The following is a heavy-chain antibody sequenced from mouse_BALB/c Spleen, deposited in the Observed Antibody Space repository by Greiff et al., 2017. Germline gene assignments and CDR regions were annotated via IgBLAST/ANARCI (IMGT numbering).Heavy chain of an antibody. CDR3: ARDGSSYGWYFDV. Sequence: QVQLQQSGAELVRPGTSVTVSCKASGYAFTNYLIEWVKQRPGQGLEWIGVINPGSGGTNYNEKFKGKATLTADKSSSTAYMQLSSLTSDDSAVYVCARDGSSYGWYFDVWGAGTTVTVSS. V-gene: IGHV1-54*01. J-gene: IGHJ1*01. CDR2: INPGSGGT. CDR1: GYAFTNYL. D-gene: IGHD1-1*01.